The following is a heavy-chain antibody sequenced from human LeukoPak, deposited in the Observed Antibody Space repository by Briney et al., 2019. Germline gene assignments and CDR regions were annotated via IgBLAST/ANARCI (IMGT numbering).Heavy chain of an antibody. CDR3: ASRPFETTVVPWDFY. Sequence: AGESLKISCRSSGHDFTTYWIAWVRQLPGQGLEWMGIIHPADSETRYSPSFQGQVIISADNSISTAYLQWSSLTASDTAMYYCASRPFETTVVPWDFYWGQGTQVTVSS. D-gene: IGHD4-23*01. CDR2: IHPADSET. J-gene: IGHJ4*02. V-gene: IGHV5-51*01. CDR1: GHDFTTYW.